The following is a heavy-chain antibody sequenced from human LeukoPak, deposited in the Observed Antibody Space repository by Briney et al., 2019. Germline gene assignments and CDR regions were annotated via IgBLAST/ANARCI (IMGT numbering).Heavy chain of an antibody. Sequence: PGGSLRLSCAASGFTFSSYSMNWVRQAPGKGLEWVSYISSSGSTIYYADSVKGRFTISRDNAKNSLYLQMNSLRAEDTAVYYCARDFIQWLRFPLYWGQGTLVTVSS. J-gene: IGHJ4*02. D-gene: IGHD5-12*01. CDR1: GFTFSSYS. CDR2: ISSSGSTI. CDR3: ARDFIQWLRFPLY. V-gene: IGHV3-48*04.